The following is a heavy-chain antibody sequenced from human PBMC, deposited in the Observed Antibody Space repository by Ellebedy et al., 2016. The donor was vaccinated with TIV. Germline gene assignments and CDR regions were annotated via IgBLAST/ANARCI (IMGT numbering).Heavy chain of an antibody. J-gene: IGHJ4*02. CDR1: GGSISSSSYY. CDR3: ARSPIVVVPFDY. CDR2: IYYSGST. V-gene: IGHV4-39*07. D-gene: IGHD3-22*01. Sequence: SETLSLTXTVSGGSISSSSYYWGWIRQPPGKGLEWIGSIYYSGSTYYNPSLKSRVTISVDTSKNQFSLKLSSVTAADTAVYYCARSPIVVVPFDYWGQGTLVTVSS.